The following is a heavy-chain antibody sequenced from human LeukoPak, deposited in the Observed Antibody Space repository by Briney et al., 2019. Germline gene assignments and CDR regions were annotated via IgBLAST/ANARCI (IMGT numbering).Heavy chain of an antibody. J-gene: IGHJ4*02. CDR1: GFTFSSYW. Sequence: QAGGSLRLSCAASGFTFSSYWMHWARQAPGKVLVWISRINSPGSSTSFADSVKGRFTISRDNARNTVYLQMSSLRAEDTAVYYCVRSLSGSYGLFDYWGQGTLVTVSS. D-gene: IGHD1-26*01. CDR3: VRSLSGSYGLFDY. CDR2: INSPGSST. V-gene: IGHV3-74*01.